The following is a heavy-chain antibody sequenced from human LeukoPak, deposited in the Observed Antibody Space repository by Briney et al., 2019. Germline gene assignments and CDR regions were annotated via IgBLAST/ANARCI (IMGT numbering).Heavy chain of an antibody. D-gene: IGHD3-22*01. J-gene: IGHJ4*02. V-gene: IGHV1-69*05. CDR3: ARANDSSGYYYLGY. CDR1: GYTFTNYD. CDR2: IIPIFGTA. Sequence: ASVKVSCKASGYTFTNYDINWVRQAPGQGLEWMGGIIPIFGTANYAQKFQGRVTMTRDMSTSTVYMELSSLRSEDTAVYYCARANDSSGYYYLGYWGQGTLVTVSS.